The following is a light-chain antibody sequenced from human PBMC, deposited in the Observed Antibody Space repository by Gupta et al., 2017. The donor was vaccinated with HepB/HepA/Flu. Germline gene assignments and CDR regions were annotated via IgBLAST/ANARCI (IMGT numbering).Light chain of an antibody. CDR3: QAWDSTTHVV. CDR1: KLGNKY. J-gene: IGLJ2*01. Sequence: SYELTQPPSVSVSPGQTSSITCSGDKLGNKYAYWYQQKPGQSPVLVIYQDTKRPPEIPERFSGSNSGNTATLTISGTKAMDEADYYCQAWDSTTHVVFGGGTKRTVL. CDR2: QDT. V-gene: IGLV3-1*01.